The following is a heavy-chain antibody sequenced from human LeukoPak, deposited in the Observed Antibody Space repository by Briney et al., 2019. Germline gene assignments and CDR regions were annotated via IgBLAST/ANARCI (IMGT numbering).Heavy chain of an antibody. V-gene: IGHV3-23*01. D-gene: IGHD6-13*01. J-gene: IGHJ4*02. CDR1: GFTFSSYA. CDR3: AKEEDLEFRLGAAAY. Sequence: GGSLRLSCAASGFTFSSYAMSWVRQAPGKGLEWVSAISGSGGSTHYADSVKGRFTISRDNSKNTLYLQMNSLRAEDTAVYYCAKEEDLEFRLGAAAYWGQGTLVTVSS. CDR2: ISGSGGST.